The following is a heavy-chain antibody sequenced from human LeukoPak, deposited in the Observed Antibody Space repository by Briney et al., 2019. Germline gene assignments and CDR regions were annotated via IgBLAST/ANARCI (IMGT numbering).Heavy chain of an antibody. Sequence: ASVKVSCKASGYSFTSHGISWVPQAPGQGLEWMGWISGYDGNTNYAQKLQDRVTMTTDTSTSTAYMELRSLRSDDTAVYYCARDPRANYFDVDPRHFDYWGQGTLVTVSS. CDR2: ISGYDGNT. V-gene: IGHV1-18*01. D-gene: IGHD3-10*01. J-gene: IGHJ4*02. CDR3: ARDPRANYFDVDPRHFDY. CDR1: GYSFTSHG.